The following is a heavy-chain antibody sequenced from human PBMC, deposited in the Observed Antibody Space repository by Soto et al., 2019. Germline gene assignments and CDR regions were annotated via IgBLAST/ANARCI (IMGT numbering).Heavy chain of an antibody. CDR1: GYTFTTHG. Sequence: QVQLVQSGAEVKKPGASVKVSCKASGYTFTTHGISWVRQVPGQGLEWMGWVRGDNGHTNYAQSLQGRVTMTTDTSTNTAYMERRSLRSDDTAVDYCARDLGYCRSGTCYREWFDPWGQGTLVTVSS. CDR2: VRGDNGHT. D-gene: IGHD2-15*01. J-gene: IGHJ5*02. CDR3: ARDLGYCRSGTCYREWFDP. V-gene: IGHV1-18*01.